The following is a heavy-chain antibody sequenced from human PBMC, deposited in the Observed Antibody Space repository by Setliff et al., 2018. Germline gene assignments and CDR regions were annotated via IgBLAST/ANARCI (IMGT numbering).Heavy chain of an antibody. V-gene: IGHV3-7*03. CDR1: GFTFSSYW. D-gene: IGHD3-3*01. Sequence: PGGSLRLSCAASGFTFSSYWMSWVRQAPGKGLEWVANIKQDGSDKYYVDSVKGRFTISRDNAKNSLSLQMNSLRAEDTAVYYCVRACTTNYDFWSGLNAFDIWGQGTMVTVSS. J-gene: IGHJ3*02. CDR2: IKQDGSDK. CDR3: VRACTTNYDFWSGLNAFDI.